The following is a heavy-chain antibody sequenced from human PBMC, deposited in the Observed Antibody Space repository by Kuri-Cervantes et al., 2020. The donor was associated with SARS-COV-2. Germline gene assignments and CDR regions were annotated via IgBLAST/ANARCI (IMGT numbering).Heavy chain of an antibody. J-gene: IGHJ4*02. CDR2: IYYSGSS. V-gene: IGHV4-30-4*08. D-gene: IGHD6-19*01. CDR3: ARDWYSSGWTVVDY. CDR1: GGSISSGDYH. Sequence: LRLSCTVSGGSISSGDYHWNWIRQAPGKGLEWIGYIYYSGSSYYNPSLKSRVTISGHTSKNQFSLKLSSVTVADTAVYYCARDWYSSGWTVVDYWGQGTLVTVSS.